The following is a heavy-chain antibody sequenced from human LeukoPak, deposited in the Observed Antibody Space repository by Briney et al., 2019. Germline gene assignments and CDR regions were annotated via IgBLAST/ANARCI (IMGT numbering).Heavy chain of an antibody. V-gene: IGHV4-34*01. D-gene: IGHD6-19*01. J-gene: IGHJ6*03. CDR2: INHSGST. CDR3: AREAVPYYYYYYYMDV. Sequence: RPSETLSLTCAVYSGSFSGYYWSWIRQPPGKGLEWVGEINHSGSTNYNPSLKSRVTISVDTSKNQFSLKLSSVTTADTAVYYCAREAVPYYYYYYYMDVWGKGTTVTVSS. CDR1: SGSFSGYY.